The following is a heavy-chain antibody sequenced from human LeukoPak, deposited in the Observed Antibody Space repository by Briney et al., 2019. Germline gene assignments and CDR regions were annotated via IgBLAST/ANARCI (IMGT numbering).Heavy chain of an antibody. CDR2: INPYSGDT. Sequence: ASVKVSCEAFGYTFTGYHIHWVRQAPGQGLEWMGRINPYSGDTNFAQKFQGRVTMTRDTSITTAYMDLSSLTPDDTAVYFCARDQGSLTRSWYTGYWGQGTQVTVSS. J-gene: IGHJ4*02. D-gene: IGHD6-13*01. CDR1: GYTFTGYH. CDR3: ARDQGSLTRSWYTGY. V-gene: IGHV1-2*06.